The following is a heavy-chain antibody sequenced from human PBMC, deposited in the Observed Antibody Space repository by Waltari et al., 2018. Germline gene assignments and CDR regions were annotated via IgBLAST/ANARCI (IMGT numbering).Heavy chain of an antibody. CDR1: GFTFSSYD. V-gene: IGHV3-23*01. Sequence: EVQLLESGGGLVQPGGSLRLSCAASGFTFSSYDMTWVRQAPGKGLDGVSSISGRGSSTYYADSVKGRFTISRDNSKNTLYLQMNSLRAEDTAVYYCAKVGALYYYGKDVWGQGTTVTVSS. CDR3: AKVGALYYYGKDV. J-gene: IGHJ6*02. D-gene: IGHD1-26*01. CDR2: ISGRGSST.